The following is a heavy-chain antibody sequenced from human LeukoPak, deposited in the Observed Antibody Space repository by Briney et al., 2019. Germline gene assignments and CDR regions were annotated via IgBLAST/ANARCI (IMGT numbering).Heavy chain of an antibody. D-gene: IGHD3-10*01. CDR3: ARDPAVWFGPQGWFDP. CDR1: GFTFNTYT. V-gene: IGHV3-48*04. CDR2: ISSGSFTI. Sequence: QPGGSLRLSCAASGFTFNTYTMNWVRQAPGKGLEWVSYISSGSFTIYYADSVKGRFTISRDNAKNSLYLQMNSLRAEDAAVYYCARDPAVWFGPQGWFDPWGQGTLVTVSS. J-gene: IGHJ5*02.